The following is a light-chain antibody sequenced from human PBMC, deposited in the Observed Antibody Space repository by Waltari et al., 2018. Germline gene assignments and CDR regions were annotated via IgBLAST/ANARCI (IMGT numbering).Light chain of an antibody. J-gene: IGLJ3*02. CDR2: DGT. CDR3: SSYTGSDMDIV. CDR1: SSDVGTYNY. V-gene: IGLV2-8*01. Sequence: QSALTQPPSASGSPGQSVTISCTGTSSDVGTYNYVPWYQQHPGKAPNLMIYDGTKRPSWVPDRFSASKSGNTASLTVSGLQAEDEADYYCSSYTGSDMDIVFGGGTKLTVL.